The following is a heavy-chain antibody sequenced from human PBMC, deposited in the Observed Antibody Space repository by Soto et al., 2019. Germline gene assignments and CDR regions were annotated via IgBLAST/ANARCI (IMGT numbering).Heavy chain of an antibody. CDR2: IYSGGST. V-gene: IGHV4-39*01. CDR3: AARDYNGFSRN. D-gene: IGHD1-20*01. Sequence: QLQLQESGPGLVEPSETLSLACAVSGASISSNIYYWGWIRQPPGKGLEWIGSIYSGGSTYYNPSLMIRVTISVDTSKNQYSLRLSSVTAADTAIYYCAARDYNGFSRNWGQGTLVTVSS. J-gene: IGHJ4*02. CDR1: GASISSNIYY.